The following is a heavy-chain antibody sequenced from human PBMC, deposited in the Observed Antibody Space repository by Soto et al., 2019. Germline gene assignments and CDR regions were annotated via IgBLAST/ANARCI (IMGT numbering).Heavy chain of an antibody. Sequence: SGGSLRLSCAASGFSVSDAWINWVRQTPGKGLEWVGRIRSQRDGGTTDYAAPVKGRFVVSRDDSTNMVYLQMSSLKTEDTGVYYCPKDSHLITTFVRFDYWGNGT. CDR2: IRSQRDGGTT. D-gene: IGHD3-9*01. J-gene: IGHJ4*01. CDR3: PKDSHLITTFVRFDY. V-gene: IGHV3-15*07. CDR1: GFSVSDAW.